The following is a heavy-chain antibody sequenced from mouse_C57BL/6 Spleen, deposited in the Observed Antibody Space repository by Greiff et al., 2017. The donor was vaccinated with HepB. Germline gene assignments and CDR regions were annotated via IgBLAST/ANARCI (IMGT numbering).Heavy chain of an antibody. D-gene: IGHD3-2*02. CDR1: GFTFSSYG. V-gene: IGHV5-6*01. CDR3: ARQVTAQALYFDY. CDR2: ISSGGSYT. Sequence: EVKLMESGGDLVKPGGSLKLSCAASGFTFSSYGMSWVRQTPDKRLEWVATISSGGSYTYYPDSVKGRFTISRDNAKNTLYLQMSSLKSEDTAMYYCARQVTAQALYFDYWGQGTTLTVSS. J-gene: IGHJ2*01.